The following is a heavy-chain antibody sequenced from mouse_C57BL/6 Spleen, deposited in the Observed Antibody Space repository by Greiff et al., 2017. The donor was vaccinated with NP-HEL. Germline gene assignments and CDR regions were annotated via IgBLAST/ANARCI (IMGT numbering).Heavy chain of an antibody. J-gene: IGHJ2*01. CDR3: ARDHYYGSSGYFDY. D-gene: IGHD1-1*01. CDR1: GYTFTSYW. Sequence: QVQLQQPGAELVMPGASVKLSCKASGYTFTSYWMHWVKQRPGQGLEWIGEIDPSDSYTNYNQKFKGKSTLTVDKSSSTAYMQLSSLTSEDSAVYYCARDHYYGSSGYFDYWGQGTTLAVSS. CDR2: IDPSDSYT. V-gene: IGHV1-69*01.